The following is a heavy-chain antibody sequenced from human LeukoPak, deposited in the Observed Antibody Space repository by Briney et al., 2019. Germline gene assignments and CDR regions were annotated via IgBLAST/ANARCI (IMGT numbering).Heavy chain of an antibody. Sequence: ASVKVPCKASGYTFTSYYMHWVRQAPGQGLEWMGIINPSGGSTSYAQKFQGRVTMTRDTSTSTVYMELSSLRSEDTAVYYCAREGGYCSSTSCPAGFDPWGQGTLVTVSS. V-gene: IGHV1-46*01. D-gene: IGHD2-2*01. CDR3: AREGGYCSSTSCPAGFDP. CDR1: GYTFTSYY. J-gene: IGHJ5*02. CDR2: INPSGGST.